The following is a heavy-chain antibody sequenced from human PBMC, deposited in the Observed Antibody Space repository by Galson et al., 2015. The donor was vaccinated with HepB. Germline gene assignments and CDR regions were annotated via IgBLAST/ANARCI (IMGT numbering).Heavy chain of an antibody. Sequence: SVKVSCKASGYSFTQNGVNWVRQAPGQGLEWVGWISTYNGRTKSAQKFQGRVTLTTDTSTSTAYMELSSLRSDDTAVYYCARGLTYYDFRSRYWDYDQNYGMDVWGQGTTVTVSS. CDR3: ARGLTYYDFRSRYWDYDQNYGMDV. J-gene: IGHJ6*02. V-gene: IGHV1-18*01. CDR1: GYSFTQNG. CDR2: ISTYNGRT. D-gene: IGHD3-3*01.